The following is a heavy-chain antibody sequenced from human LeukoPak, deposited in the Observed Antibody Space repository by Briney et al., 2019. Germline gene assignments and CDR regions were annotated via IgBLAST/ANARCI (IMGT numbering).Heavy chain of an antibody. J-gene: IGHJ6*02. CDR1: GFTFSTYG. CDR3: AREGFPPKISDFWSGLGPYYYYGMDV. Sequence: GGSLRLSCAASGFTFSTYGMHWVRQAPGKGLDWVAVIWHDGSKTYYADSVKGRFTISRDNSKNTLYLQMNSLRSEDTAVYYCAREGFPPKISDFWSGLGPYYYYGMDVWGQGTTVTVSS. D-gene: IGHD3-3*01. V-gene: IGHV3-33*01. CDR2: IWHDGSKT.